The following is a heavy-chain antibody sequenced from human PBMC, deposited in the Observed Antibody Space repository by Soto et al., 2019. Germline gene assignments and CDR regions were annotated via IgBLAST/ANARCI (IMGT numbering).Heavy chain of an antibody. J-gene: IGHJ6*02. Sequence: SETLSLTCAVYGGSFSGYYWSWIRQPPGKGLEWIGEINHSGSTNYNPSLKSRVTISVDTSKNQFSLKLSSVAAADTAVYYCARGGGVNIAVAGTHYYGMDVWGQGTTVT. D-gene: IGHD6-19*01. CDR2: INHSGST. V-gene: IGHV4-34*01. CDR1: GGSFSGYY. CDR3: ARGGGVNIAVAGTHYYGMDV.